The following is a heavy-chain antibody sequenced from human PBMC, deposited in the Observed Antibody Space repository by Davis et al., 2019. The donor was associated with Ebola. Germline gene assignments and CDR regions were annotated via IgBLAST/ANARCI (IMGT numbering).Heavy chain of an antibody. V-gene: IGHV1-69*13. CDR1: GSNFRSYA. Sequence: SVKVSCKASGSNFRSYAISWVRQAPGQGLEWMGGITPLFAKADYAQKFQGRVTITADESTSTAYMELSSLRSEDTAVYYCARGGSTVFGVVRDAFDIWGQGTLVSVSS. CDR3: ARGGSTVFGVVRDAFDI. CDR2: ITPLFAKA. J-gene: IGHJ3*02. D-gene: IGHD3-3*01.